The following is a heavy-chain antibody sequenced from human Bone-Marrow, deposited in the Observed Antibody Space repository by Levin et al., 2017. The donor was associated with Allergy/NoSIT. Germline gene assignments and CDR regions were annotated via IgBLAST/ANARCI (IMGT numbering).Heavy chain of an antibody. CDR1: GFSFSTYA. J-gene: IGHJ4*02. CDR2: ISASGSST. CDR3: AGRYCSGGSCSGHFDY. V-gene: IGHV3-64*01. D-gene: IGHD2-15*01. Sequence: GALRLSCAASGFSFSTYAIHWVRQAPGKGLEYVSAISASGSSTYYANSVEGRFTISRDNSKNTVYLQMGSLRAEDMALYYCAGRYCSGGSCSGHFDYWGQGTQVTVSS.